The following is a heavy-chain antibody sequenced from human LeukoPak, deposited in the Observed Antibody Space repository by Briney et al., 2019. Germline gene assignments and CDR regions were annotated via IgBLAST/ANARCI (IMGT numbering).Heavy chain of an antibody. V-gene: IGHV4-59*01. CDR2: IYYSGST. D-gene: IGHD3-9*01. Sequence: SETLSLTCTVSGGSISSYYWSWIRQPPGKGLEWIGYIYYSGSTNYNPSLKSRVTISVDTSKNQFSLKLSSVTAADTAVYYCARERYYDILTGYYIDYWGQGTLVTVSS. CDR1: GGSISSYY. J-gene: IGHJ4*02. CDR3: ARERYYDILTGYYIDY.